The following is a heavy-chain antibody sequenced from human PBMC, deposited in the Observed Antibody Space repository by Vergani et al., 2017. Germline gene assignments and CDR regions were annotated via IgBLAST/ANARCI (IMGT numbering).Heavy chain of an antibody. CDR2: IYYSGST. CDR3: AGVPPGLHSRREGYYYYYMDV. D-gene: IGHD4-11*01. V-gene: IGHV4-59*01. Sequence: QVQLQESGPGLVKPSETLSLTCTVSGGSISSYYWSWIRQPPGKGGEWIGYIYYSGSTNYNPSLKSRVTIAVDTSKNQFSLKLSSVTAADTAVYYCAGVPPGLHSRREGYYYYYMDVWGKGTTVTVSS. J-gene: IGHJ6*03. CDR1: GGSISSYY.